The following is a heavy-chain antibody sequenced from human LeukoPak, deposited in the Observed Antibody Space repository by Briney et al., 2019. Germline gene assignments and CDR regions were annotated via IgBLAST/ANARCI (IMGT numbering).Heavy chain of an antibody. J-gene: IGHJ4*02. CDR3: TRDRSRAEDD. D-gene: IGHD1-14*01. CDR2: INQGGSDK. CDR1: GFTFSGHW. V-gene: IGHV3-7*01. Sequence: PGGSLRLSCAASGFTFSGHWMSWVRQAPGKGLEWVANINQGGSDKYCVDSVKGRFTISRDNANNLLYLQMNSLRGEDTAVYYCTRDRSRAEDDWGQGTLVTVSS.